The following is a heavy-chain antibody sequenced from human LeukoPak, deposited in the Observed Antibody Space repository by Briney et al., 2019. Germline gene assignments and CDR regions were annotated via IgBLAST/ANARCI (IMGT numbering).Heavy chain of an antibody. Sequence: ASVKVSCEASGYTFTGYYMHWVRQAPGQGLEWMGWINPNSGGTDYAQNFQGRVTLTRDTSISTVYMELSRLRFDDTAVYYCARRAPRDYSGGTDAFHIWGQGTMVTVSS. CDR1: GYTFTGYY. CDR3: ARRAPRDYSGGTDAFHI. CDR2: INPNSGGT. V-gene: IGHV1-2*02. D-gene: IGHD4-17*01. J-gene: IGHJ3*02.